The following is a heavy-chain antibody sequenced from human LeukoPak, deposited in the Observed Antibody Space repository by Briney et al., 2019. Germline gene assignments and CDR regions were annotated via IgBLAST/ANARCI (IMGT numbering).Heavy chain of an antibody. CDR3: ARAYLYWGSHDFADGRLDF. CDR2: INTYNGDT. D-gene: IGHD3-16*01. V-gene: IGHV1-18*01. J-gene: IGHJ4*02. CDR1: GYTFTSYG. Sequence: GASVKVSCKASGYTFTSYGIGWVRQAPGQGLEWMGRINTYNGDTKYAQKLQGRVTMTTDTSTSVGYMELRSLRSDDTAVYYCARAYLYWGSHDFADGRLDFWGQGTLVTVSS.